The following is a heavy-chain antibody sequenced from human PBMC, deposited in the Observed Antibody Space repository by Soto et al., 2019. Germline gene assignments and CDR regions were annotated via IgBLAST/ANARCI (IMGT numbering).Heavy chain of an antibody. J-gene: IGHJ4*02. CDR2: INAGNGNT. CDR3: ARTRLTMVRGVSGHFDY. CDR1: GYTFTSYA. Sequence: ASVKVSCKASGYTFTSYAMHWVRQAPGQRLEWMGWINAGNGNTKYSQKFQGRVTITRDTSASTAYMELSSLRSEDTAVYYCARTRLTMVRGVSGHFDYWGQGTLVTVS. V-gene: IGHV1-3*01. D-gene: IGHD3-10*01.